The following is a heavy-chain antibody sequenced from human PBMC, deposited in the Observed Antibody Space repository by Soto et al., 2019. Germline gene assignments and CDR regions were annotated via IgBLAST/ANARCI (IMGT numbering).Heavy chain of an antibody. Sequence: GGSLRLSCAASGFTFSSYGMHWVRQAPGKGLEWVAVISYDGSNKYYADSVKGRFTISRDNSKNTLYLQMNSLRAEDTAVYYCAKDRRIVGATMVYYYGMDVWGQGTTVTVSS. J-gene: IGHJ6*02. CDR3: AKDRRIVGATMVYYYGMDV. CDR1: GFTFSSYG. D-gene: IGHD1-26*01. V-gene: IGHV3-30*18. CDR2: ISYDGSNK.